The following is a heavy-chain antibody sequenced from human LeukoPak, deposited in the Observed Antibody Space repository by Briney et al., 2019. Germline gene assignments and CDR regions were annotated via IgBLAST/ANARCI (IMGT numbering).Heavy chain of an antibody. V-gene: IGHV4-30-4*01. CDR3: AREIVVVPAAHYFDY. Sequence: SQTLSLTCTVSGGSISRGDYYWSWIRQPPGKGLEWIGYIYYSGSTYYNPSLKSRVTISVDTSKNQFSLKLSSVTAADTAVYYCAREIVVVPAAHYFDYWGQGTLVTVSS. CDR2: IYYSGST. CDR1: GGSISRGDYY. J-gene: IGHJ4*02. D-gene: IGHD2-2*01.